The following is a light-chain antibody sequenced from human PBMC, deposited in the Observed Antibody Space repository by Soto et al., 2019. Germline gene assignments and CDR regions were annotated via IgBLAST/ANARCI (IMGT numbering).Light chain of an antibody. CDR1: QSINIW. V-gene: IGKV1-5*03. CDR2: KAS. CDR3: QQYNSYSRT. Sequence: DIQMTQSPSILSASVGDWVTITCRASQSINIWLAWYQQKPGKAPKLLIFKASTLESGVPSRFSGSGSGTEFTLTINSLQPDDFATYYCQQYNSYSRTFGQGTKVEIK. J-gene: IGKJ1*01.